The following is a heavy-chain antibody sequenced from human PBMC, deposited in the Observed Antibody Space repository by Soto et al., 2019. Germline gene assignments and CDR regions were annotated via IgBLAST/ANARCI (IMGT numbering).Heavy chain of an antibody. CDR1: GFTFSSYD. CDR2: IGTAGDT. J-gene: IGHJ6*02. Sequence: GGSLRLSCAASGFTFSSYDMHWVRQATGKGLEWVSAIGTAGDTYYPGSVKGRFTISRENAKNSLYLQMNSLRAGDTAVYYCAREFRIPAAFGYYYYGMDVWGQGSTVTVSS. CDR3: AREFRIPAAFGYYYYGMDV. V-gene: IGHV3-13*04. D-gene: IGHD2-2*01.